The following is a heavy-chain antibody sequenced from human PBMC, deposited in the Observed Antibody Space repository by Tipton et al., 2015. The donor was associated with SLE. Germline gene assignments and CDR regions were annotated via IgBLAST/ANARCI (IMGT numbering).Heavy chain of an antibody. J-gene: IGHJ4*02. D-gene: IGHD3-3*01. V-gene: IGHV4-34*01. CDR3: ARGKDFWSGYYMDY. Sequence: TLSLTCAVYGGSFSGYYWSWIRQPPGKGLEWIGEINHRGSPNYNPSLKSRVTISVDTSKNQFSLKLSSVTAADTAVYYCARGKDFWSGYYMDYWGQGTLVTVSS. CDR1: GGSFSGYY. CDR2: INHRGSP.